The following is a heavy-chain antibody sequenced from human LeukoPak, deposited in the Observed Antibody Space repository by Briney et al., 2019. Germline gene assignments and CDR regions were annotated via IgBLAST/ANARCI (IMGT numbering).Heavy chain of an antibody. CDR2: MYYSGST. D-gene: IGHD4-17*01. V-gene: IGHV4-59*01. Sequence: PSETLSLTCTVSGGSISTYYWNWIRQSPGKGLEWIGYMYYSGSTNYNPSLKSRVTISVDASKNESSLKLSSVTAADTAVYYCARTPATTWTNHFDYWGQGTLVTVSS. CDR1: GGSISTYY. J-gene: IGHJ4*02. CDR3: ARTPATTWTNHFDY.